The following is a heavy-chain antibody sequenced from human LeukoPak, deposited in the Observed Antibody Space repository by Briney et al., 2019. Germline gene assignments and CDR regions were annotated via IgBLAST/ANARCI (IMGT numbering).Heavy chain of an antibody. V-gene: IGHV3-7*01. CDR3: ATDRDNSDWQKRFDS. J-gene: IGHJ4*02. D-gene: IGHD2-21*02. CDR2: INQDASEI. Sequence: GGSLRLSCAASGFTFSTYWMSWYRQAPGKGLEWVGNINQDASEINYVDSVRGRFTISRDNAKNSLHLQMNGLRAEDTAVYYCATDRDNSDWQKRFDSWGQGTLVTVSS. CDR1: GFTFSTYW.